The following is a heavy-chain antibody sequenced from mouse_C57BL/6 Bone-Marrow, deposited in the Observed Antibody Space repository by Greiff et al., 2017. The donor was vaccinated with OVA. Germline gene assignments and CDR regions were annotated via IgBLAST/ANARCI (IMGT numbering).Heavy chain of an antibody. V-gene: IGHV1-72*01. CDR3: ARRAPLYYGSSSHWYFDV. CDR2: IDPNSGGT. CDR1: GYTSTSYW. D-gene: IGHD1-1*01. Sequence: QVQLQQSGAELVKPGASVKLSCKASGYTSTSYWMHWVKQRPGRGLEWIGRIDPNSGGTKYNEKFKSKATLTVDKPSSTAYMQLSSLTSEDSAVYYCARRAPLYYGSSSHWYFDVWGTGTTVTVSS. J-gene: IGHJ1*03.